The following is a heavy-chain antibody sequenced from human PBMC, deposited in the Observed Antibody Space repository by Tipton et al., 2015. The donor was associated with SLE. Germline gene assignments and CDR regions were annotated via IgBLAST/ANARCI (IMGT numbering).Heavy chain of an antibody. Sequence: SLRLSCAASGFTFSDYYMSWIRQAPGKGLEWVALISYLGKSRYNTDSVKGRFTISRDDSKNTLYLQMNSLTTEDTAVYYCAAGGYSGALDYWGQGTLVTVSS. V-gene: IGHV3-30*03. CDR1: GFTFSDYY. D-gene: IGHD4-23*01. J-gene: IGHJ4*02. CDR3: AAGGYSGALDY. CDR2: ISYLGKSR.